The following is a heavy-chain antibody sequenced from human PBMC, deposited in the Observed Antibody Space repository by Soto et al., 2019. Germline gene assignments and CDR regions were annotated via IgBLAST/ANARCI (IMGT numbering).Heavy chain of an antibody. V-gene: IGHV1-3*01. Sequence: ASVKVSCKASGYTFTSYAMHWVRQAPGQRLEWMGWINAGNGNTKYSQKFQGRVTITRDTSASTAYMELSSLRSEDTAVYYCARPGTVAGTDYDAFDIWGQGTMVTVSS. J-gene: IGHJ3*02. D-gene: IGHD6-19*01. CDR2: INAGNGNT. CDR3: ARPGTVAGTDYDAFDI. CDR1: GYTFTSYA.